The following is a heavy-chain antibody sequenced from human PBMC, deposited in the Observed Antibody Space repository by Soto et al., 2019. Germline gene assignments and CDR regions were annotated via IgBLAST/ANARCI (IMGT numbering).Heavy chain of an antibody. D-gene: IGHD5-18*01. V-gene: IGHV1-69*15. CDR2: ITPIYPTT. CDR3: ARIPRYSFPTSDDLDS. Sequence: QVQLVQSGAEVRKPGSSVQVSCKASGGTFYTYTFSWVRQAPGQGLEWMGSITPIYPTTNYAEKFQGKLTFTADGSTNTADMELNSLTSDDTAVYYCARIPRYSFPTSDDLDSWGQGTLVTVSS. J-gene: IGHJ4*02. CDR1: GGTFYTYT.